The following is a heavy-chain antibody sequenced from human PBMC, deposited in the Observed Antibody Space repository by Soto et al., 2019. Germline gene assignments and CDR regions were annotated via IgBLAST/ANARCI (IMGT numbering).Heavy chain of an antibody. V-gene: IGHV4-31*02. CDR3: ARDGYCGGDCYSVT. CDR2: IYYSGST. CDR1: GGSISSGGYY. J-gene: IGHJ5*02. D-gene: IGHD2-21*01. Sequence: SETLSLTCTVSGGSISSGGYYWSWIRQHPGKGLEWIGYIYYSGSTYYNPSLKSRVTISVDTSKNQFSLKLSSVTAADTAVYYCARDGYCGGDCYSVTWGQGTLVTVSS.